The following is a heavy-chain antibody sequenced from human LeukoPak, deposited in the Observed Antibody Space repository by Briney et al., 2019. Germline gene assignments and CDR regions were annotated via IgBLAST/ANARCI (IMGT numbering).Heavy chain of an antibody. D-gene: IGHD3-10*01. Sequence: RASVKVSCKASGYTFTSYGISWVRQTPGQGLEWMGWISGNNENADYAQKFQGRDTLTTDTSTSTAYMELSGLRADDTAVYYCAREMLWFGDLTYFLDVWGKGTTVIVSS. CDR3: AREMLWFGDLTYFLDV. CDR2: ISGNNENA. V-gene: IGHV1-18*01. J-gene: IGHJ6*03. CDR1: GYTFTSYG.